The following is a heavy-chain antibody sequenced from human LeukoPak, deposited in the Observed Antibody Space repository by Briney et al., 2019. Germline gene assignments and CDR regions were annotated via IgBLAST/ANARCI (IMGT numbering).Heavy chain of an antibody. V-gene: IGHV3-66*01. J-gene: IGHJ4*02. CDR2: IYSGGST. D-gene: IGHD5-18*01. CDR3: ARSRILQLWPPAYFDY. Sequence: GGSLRLSCAASGFTVSSNYMSWVRQAPGKGLEWVSVIYSGGSTYYADSVKGRFTISRDNSKNTLFLQMNRLGVEDTAVYYCARSRILQLWPPAYFDYWGQGTLVTVSS. CDR1: GFTVSSNY.